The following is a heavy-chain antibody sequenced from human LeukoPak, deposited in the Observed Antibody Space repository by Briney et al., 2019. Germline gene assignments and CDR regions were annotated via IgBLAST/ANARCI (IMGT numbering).Heavy chain of an antibody. Sequence: PSETLSLTCAVYGGSFGGYYWSWIRQPPGKGLEWIGEINDSGSSNYIPSLKSRVTISVDRSKNQFSLWLSSVTAADTAMYYCARSPNRYYYGSGRIGGPFDYWGQGTLVTVSS. CDR1: GGSFGGYY. CDR3: ARSPNRYYYGSGRIGGPFDY. CDR2: INDSGSS. J-gene: IGHJ4*02. V-gene: IGHV4-34*01. D-gene: IGHD3-10*01.